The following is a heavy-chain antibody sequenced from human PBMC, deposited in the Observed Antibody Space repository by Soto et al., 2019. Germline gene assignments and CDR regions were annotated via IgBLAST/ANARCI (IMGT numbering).Heavy chain of an antibody. CDR3: ASDDDYYDSSGYYAGGMDV. Sequence: ASVKVSCKASGYTFTSYAMHWVRQAPGQRLEWMGWINAGNGNTKYSQKFQGRVTITRDTSASTAYMELSSLRSEDTAVYYCASDDDYYDSSGYYAGGMDVWGQGTTVTSP. CDR2: INAGNGNT. V-gene: IGHV1-3*01. CDR1: GYTFTSYA. J-gene: IGHJ6*02. D-gene: IGHD3-22*01.